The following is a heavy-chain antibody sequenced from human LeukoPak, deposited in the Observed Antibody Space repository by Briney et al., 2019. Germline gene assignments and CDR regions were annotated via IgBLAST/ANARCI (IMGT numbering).Heavy chain of an antibody. Sequence: PSETLSLTCTVSGGSISSSSYYWGWIRQPPGKGLEWIGSIYYSGSTYYNPSLKSRVTISVDTSKNRFSLKLSSVTAADTAVYYCASLNRYSSGWYPSGFDYWGQGTLVTVSS. CDR3: ASLNRYSSGWYPSGFDY. CDR1: GGSISSSSYY. V-gene: IGHV4-39*01. J-gene: IGHJ4*02. CDR2: IYYSGST. D-gene: IGHD6-19*01.